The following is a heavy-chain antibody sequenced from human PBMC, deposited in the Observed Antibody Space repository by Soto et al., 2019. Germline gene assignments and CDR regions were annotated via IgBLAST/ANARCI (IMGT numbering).Heavy chain of an antibody. CDR3: AKYGDYGRNNWFDP. D-gene: IGHD4-17*01. Sequence: PGGSLRLSCAASGFTFSSYAMSWVRQAPGKGLEWVSAISGSGGSTYYADSVKGRFTISRDNSKNTLYLQMDSLRAEDTAVYYCAKYGDYGRNNWFDPCGQGTLVTVSS. CDR1: GFTFSSYA. V-gene: IGHV3-23*01. CDR2: ISGSGGST. J-gene: IGHJ5*02.